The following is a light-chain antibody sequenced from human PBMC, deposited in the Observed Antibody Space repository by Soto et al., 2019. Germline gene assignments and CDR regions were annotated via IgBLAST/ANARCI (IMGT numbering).Light chain of an antibody. V-gene: IGLV1-44*01. CDR2: GNS. CDR3: AAWNDGLFV. Sequence: QSVLTQPPSASGTPGQRVTISCSGSSYDFGKCIVSSYHVVPGSAPKVLIYGNSQRPLGVPVRFSGSNSATSASLAISGLLYEDEADYYCAAWNDGLFVFGSGTKVTVL. J-gene: IGLJ1*01. CDR1: SYDFGKCI.